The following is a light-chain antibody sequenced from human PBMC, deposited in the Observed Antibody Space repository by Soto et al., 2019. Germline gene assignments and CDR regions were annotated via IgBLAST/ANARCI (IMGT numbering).Light chain of an antibody. CDR1: QSIHSW. J-gene: IGKJ2*03. CDR2: RAS. Sequence: DFQMTQSPSTLSASVGDRVTITCRASQSIHSWLAWYQQKPGRTPELLIYRASTLAAGVPSRLSGSGSGTDFTLSITSVQPDDFATYPCQQYNAHPYRFGQGTKLEI. CDR3: QQYNAHPYR. V-gene: IGKV1-5*03.